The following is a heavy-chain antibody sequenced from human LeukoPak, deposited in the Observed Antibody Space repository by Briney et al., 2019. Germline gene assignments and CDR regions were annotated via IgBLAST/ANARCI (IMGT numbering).Heavy chain of an antibody. CDR2: INWNGGST. CDR3: AGGPPRSSGSWTFEY. CDR1: GFTFDGYA. Sequence: GGSLRLSCAASGFTFDGYAMTWVRQGPGKGLEWASGINWNGGSTYYADSVKGRFTISRDDAKNSLYLQMNSLRAEDTALYYCAGGPPRSSGSWTFEYWGQGILVTVSS. V-gene: IGHV3-20*04. D-gene: IGHD6-13*01. J-gene: IGHJ4*02.